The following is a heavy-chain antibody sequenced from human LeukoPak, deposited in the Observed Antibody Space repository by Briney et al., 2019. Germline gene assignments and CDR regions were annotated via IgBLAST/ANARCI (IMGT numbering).Heavy chain of an antibody. CDR1: GFTFSGYE. CDR2: ISTSGLAI. CDR3: ARGDGATPPDVFDI. D-gene: IGHD3-10*01. Sequence: TGGSLRLSCAASGFTFSGYEMNWVRQAPGKGLEWVSHISTSGLAIHYSDSVKGRFTISRDNAKNSLYLQMDSLRVEDTAVYYCARGDGATPPDVFDIWGQGTMVTVSS. V-gene: IGHV3-48*03. J-gene: IGHJ3*02.